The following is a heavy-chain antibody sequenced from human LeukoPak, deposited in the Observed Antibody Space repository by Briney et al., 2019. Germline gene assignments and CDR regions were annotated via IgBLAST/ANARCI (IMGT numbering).Heavy chain of an antibody. J-gene: IGHJ3*02. CDR1: GYSFSNYW. Sequence: GESLEISCKGSGYSFSNYWIAWVRQVPGKGLEWVGIIYPGDSATKYSPSFQGQVTISADKSITTAYLQWSSLKASDTAMYYCARPVPRRDGYNPAAFDIWGQGTMVTVFS. CDR3: ARPVPRRDGYNPAAFDI. CDR2: IYPGDSAT. D-gene: IGHD5-24*01. V-gene: IGHV5-51*01.